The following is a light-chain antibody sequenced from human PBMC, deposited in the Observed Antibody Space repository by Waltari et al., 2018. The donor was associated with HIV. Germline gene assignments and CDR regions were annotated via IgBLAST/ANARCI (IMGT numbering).Light chain of an antibody. V-gene: IGKV1-5*03. CDR2: RTS. CDR1: QNIDNW. CDR3: QQYSTHYG. Sequence: DVQMTQSPSNLSAYVGDTVVITCRASQNIDNWLAWYHQRPGRAPKLLIYRTSVLESGVSSRFSGSGSGTEFTLTIRSLQPDDVGTYFCQQYSTHYGFGQGTRVE. J-gene: IGKJ2*01.